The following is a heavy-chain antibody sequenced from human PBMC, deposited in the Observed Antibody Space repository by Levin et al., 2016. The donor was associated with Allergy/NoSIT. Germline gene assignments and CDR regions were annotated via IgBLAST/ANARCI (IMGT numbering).Heavy chain of an antibody. CDR2: ISTYTGDP. CDR1: GYTFSDFP. CDR3: ARFTSNMSGSDS. V-gene: IGHV1-18*01. J-gene: IGHJ5*01. D-gene: IGHD3-3*01. Sequence: ASVKVSCKTSGYTFSDFPITWVRQAPGQGLEWMGWISTYTGDPHYAQSLQGRITMTIDTATTTVFMELRSLSSDDTAVYYCARFTSNMSGSDSWGQGTLVTVSS.